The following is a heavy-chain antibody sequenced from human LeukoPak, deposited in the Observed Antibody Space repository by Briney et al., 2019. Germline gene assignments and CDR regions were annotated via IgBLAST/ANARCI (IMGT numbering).Heavy chain of an antibody. D-gene: IGHD3-10*01. CDR1: GFTFSSYA. CDR2: ISGNGGHT. V-gene: IGHV3-23*01. CDR3: ARDYGSGIF. Sequence: GGSLRLSCAASGFTFSSYAMSWVRQAPGKGLEWVSAISGNGGHTYYADSVKGRFTISRDNSRNTLLLQVNSLRVEDTAVYYCARDYGSGIFWGQGTLVTVSS. J-gene: IGHJ4*02.